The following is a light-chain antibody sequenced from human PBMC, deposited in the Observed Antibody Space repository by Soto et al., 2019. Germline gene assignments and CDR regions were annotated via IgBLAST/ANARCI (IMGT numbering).Light chain of an antibody. Sequence: DVNMTQSPSSLSASVGDRVTITCRASQTISDYLNWYQQEPGKAPKLLIYAASNLQTGVPSRFSGSGYGTDFTLTISSLQPEDFATYFCQQSASTPRTFGQGTRVEIK. J-gene: IGKJ1*01. CDR3: QQSASTPRT. CDR1: QTISDY. CDR2: AAS. V-gene: IGKV1-39*01.